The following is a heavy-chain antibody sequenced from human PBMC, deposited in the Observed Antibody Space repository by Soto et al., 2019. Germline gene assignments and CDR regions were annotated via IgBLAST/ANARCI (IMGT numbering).Heavy chain of an antibody. CDR3: ARDTHDDFWSGYYRDY. Sequence: GSSPRLSCAAYGFTFNRDSMNWFGQALGKGLEWVSYISSSSSTVYYADSVKGRFTISRDNAKNSLYLQMNSLRDEDTAVYYCARDTHDDFWSGYYRDYWCQGTLVTVSS. V-gene: IGHV3-48*02. J-gene: IGHJ4*01. CDR1: GFTFNRDS. CDR2: ISSSSSTV. D-gene: IGHD3-3*01.